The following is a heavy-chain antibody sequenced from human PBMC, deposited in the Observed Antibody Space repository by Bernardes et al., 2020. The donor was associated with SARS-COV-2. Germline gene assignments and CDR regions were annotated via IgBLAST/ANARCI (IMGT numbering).Heavy chain of an antibody. V-gene: IGHV4-34*01. Sequence: SETLSLTCAVYGGSFHFSYWSWIRQPPGQGLEWIGEINHSGSTKYNPSLQSRVTISLDTSKNRFSLKLISVTAADTAVYYCARGNDYRSGTFYRSYGMDVWGQGTTVTVSS. CDR1: GGSFHFSY. CDR2: INHSGST. J-gene: IGHJ6*02. D-gene: IGHD3-10*01. CDR3: ARGNDYRSGTFYRSYGMDV.